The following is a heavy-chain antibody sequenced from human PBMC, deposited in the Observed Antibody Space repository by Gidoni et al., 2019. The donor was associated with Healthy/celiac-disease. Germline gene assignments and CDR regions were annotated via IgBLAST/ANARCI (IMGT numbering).Heavy chain of an antibody. CDR3: AKDRGYPRYFFDY. CDR1: GFTFSSYG. V-gene: IGHV3-30*18. Sequence: QVQLVESGGGVVQPGRALRLSGAASGFTFSSYGMHWVRQAPGKGLEWVAVISYDGSNKYYADSVKGRFTISRDNSKNTLYLQMNSLRAEDTAVYYCAKDRGYPRYFFDYWGQGTLVTVSS. D-gene: IGHD5-12*01. J-gene: IGHJ4*02. CDR2: ISYDGSNK.